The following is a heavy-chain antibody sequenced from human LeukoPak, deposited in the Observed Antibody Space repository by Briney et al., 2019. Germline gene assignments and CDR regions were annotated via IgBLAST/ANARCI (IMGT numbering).Heavy chain of an antibody. CDR2: ISSSSYTI. V-gene: IGHV3-48*01. CDR1: GFTFSTYS. J-gene: IGHJ6*04. D-gene: IGHD3-10*02. Sequence: GGSLRLSCAASGFTFSTYSMNWVRQAPGKGLEWVSYISSSSYTIYYADSVKGRFTISRDNSKNTLYLQMNSLRAEDTAVYYCAELGITMIGGVWGKGTTVTISS. CDR3: AELGITMIGGV.